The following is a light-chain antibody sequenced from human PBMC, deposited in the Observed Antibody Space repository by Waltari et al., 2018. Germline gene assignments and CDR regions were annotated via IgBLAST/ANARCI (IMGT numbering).Light chain of an antibody. CDR3: QKYGTLPAT. J-gene: IGKJ1*01. CDR2: DAA. CDR1: QSLSQY. Sequence: EIMLTQSPGNLSLSPGERATLTCRPSQSLSQYLAWDQQKPGQAPRHLIYDAASRATGIPDRFGGSGSGTDFSLTISRLEPEESAVYYCQKYGTLPATFGQGTKVEIK. V-gene: IGKV3-20*01.